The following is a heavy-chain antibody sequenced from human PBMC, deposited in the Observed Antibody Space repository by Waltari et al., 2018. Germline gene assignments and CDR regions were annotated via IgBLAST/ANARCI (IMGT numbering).Heavy chain of an antibody. CDR2: IYTSGST. V-gene: IGHV4-61*02. CDR1: GGSISSGSYY. CDR3: ARDGAAAGFNWFDP. J-gene: IGHJ5*02. Sequence: QVQLQESGPGLVKPSQTLSLTCTVSGGSISSGSYYWSWIRQPAGKGLEWIGRIYTSGSTNYNPSLKSRVTISVDTSKNQFSLKLSSVTAADTAVYYCARDGAAAGFNWFDPWGQGTLVTVSS. D-gene: IGHD6-13*01.